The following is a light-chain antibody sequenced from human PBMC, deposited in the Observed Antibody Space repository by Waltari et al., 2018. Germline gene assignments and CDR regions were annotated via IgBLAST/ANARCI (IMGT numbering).Light chain of an antibody. CDR2: EVT. J-gene: IGLJ1*01. Sequence: QSGLTQPASVSGSPGQSITISCTGTRSDVGNYNLLSWYQQYPGKAPKLMVYEVTKRTSGVSDRFSGSKSGNTASLTISGLQSQDEADYYCCSYAGLGIYVFGTGTKVTVL. CDR3: CSYAGLGIYV. CDR1: RSDVGNYNL. V-gene: IGLV2-23*02.